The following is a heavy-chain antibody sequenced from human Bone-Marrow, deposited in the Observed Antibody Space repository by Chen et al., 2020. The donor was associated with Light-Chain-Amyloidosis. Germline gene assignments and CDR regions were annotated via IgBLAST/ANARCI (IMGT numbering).Heavy chain of an antibody. D-gene: IGHD6-6*01. CDR2: ISWNSGSR. CDR1: GFTFDDYA. CDR3: AKDPLHSSSGAFDI. J-gene: IGHJ3*02. Sequence: EVQLVESGGGLVQPGRSLRLSCAASGFTFDDYAMHWVRQAPGKGLEWVSGISWNSGSRGYADSVKGRFTISRDNAKNSLNLQMNSLRAEDMALYYCAKDPLHSSSGAFDIWGQGTMVTVSS. V-gene: IGHV3-9*03.